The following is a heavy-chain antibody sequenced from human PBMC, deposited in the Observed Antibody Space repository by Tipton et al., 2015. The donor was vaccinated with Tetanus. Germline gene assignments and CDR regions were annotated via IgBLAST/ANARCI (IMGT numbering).Heavy chain of an antibody. Sequence: TLSLTCTISGDSMSGDFDYWSWIRHLPGKGLEWIGYIHYRGTTLFNPFLKRRLTMSVDTSQTHFSLKQRSAAAADTAIYFCARSARYRFGAERLSPWFGPWFQG. CDR1: GDSMSGDFDY. CDR2: IHYRGTT. CDR3: ARSARYRFGAERLSPWFGP. J-gene: IGHJ5*02. V-gene: IGHV4-31*03. D-gene: IGHD3-16*02.